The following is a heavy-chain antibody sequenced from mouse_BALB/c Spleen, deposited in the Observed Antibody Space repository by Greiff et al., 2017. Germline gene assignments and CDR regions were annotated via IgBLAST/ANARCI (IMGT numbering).Heavy chain of an antibody. V-gene: IGHV1S127*01. CDR3: ARVGRGYFDY. D-gene: IGHD4-1*01. Sequence: QVQLQQSGPQLVRPGASVKISCKASGYSFTSYWMHWVKQRPGQGLEWIGMIDPSDSETRLNQKFKDKATLTADKSSSTAYMQLSSLTSEDSAVYYCARVGRGYFDYWGQGTTLTVSS. CDR1: GYSFTSYW. J-gene: IGHJ2*01. CDR2: IDPSDSET.